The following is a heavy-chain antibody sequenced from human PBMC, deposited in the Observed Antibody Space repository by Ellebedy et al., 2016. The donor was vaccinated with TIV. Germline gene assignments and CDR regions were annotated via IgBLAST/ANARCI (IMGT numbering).Heavy chain of an antibody. D-gene: IGHD1-1*01. J-gene: IGHJ3*01. Sequence: GESLKISCAASGFTFSSYGVHWVRQAPGKGLEWVSVIWYDGSNQYYADSVKGRFTISRDNSNNTLFLQMNSLRVEDTAVYYCARFSGLGWKAFDAWGQGTMVTVSS. CDR2: IWYDGSNQ. V-gene: IGHV3-33*01. CDR1: GFTFSSYG. CDR3: ARFSGLGWKAFDA.